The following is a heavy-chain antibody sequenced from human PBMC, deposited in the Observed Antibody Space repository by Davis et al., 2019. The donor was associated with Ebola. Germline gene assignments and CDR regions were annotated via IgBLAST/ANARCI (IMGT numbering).Heavy chain of an antibody. CDR3: AREMIVVVVAANDFGYYYGMDV. D-gene: IGHD2-15*01. CDR2: INPNSGDT. J-gene: IGHJ6*04. Sequence: AASVKVSCKASGYRFIGYYIHWVRQAPGQGLEWMGRINPNSGDTNYAQKFQGRVTMTRDTSTSTVYMELSSLRSEDTAVYYCAREMIVVVVAANDFGYYYGMDVWGKGTTVTVSS. CDR1: GYRFIGYY. V-gene: IGHV1-2*06.